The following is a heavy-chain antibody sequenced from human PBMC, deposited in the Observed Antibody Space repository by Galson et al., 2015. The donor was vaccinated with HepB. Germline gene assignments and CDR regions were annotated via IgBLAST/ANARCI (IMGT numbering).Heavy chain of an antibody. D-gene: IGHD1-26*01. CDR1: GFTVSSNY. J-gene: IGHJ4*02. Sequence: SLRLSCAVPGFTVSSNYMSWVRQAPGKGLEWVSVIYSGGSTYYADSVKGRFTISRDDSKNTLYLQMNSLRAEDTAVYYCASEAPRTRGGATSLDYWGQGTLVTVSS. V-gene: IGHV3-66*01. CDR2: IYSGGST. CDR3: ASEAPRTRGGATSLDY.